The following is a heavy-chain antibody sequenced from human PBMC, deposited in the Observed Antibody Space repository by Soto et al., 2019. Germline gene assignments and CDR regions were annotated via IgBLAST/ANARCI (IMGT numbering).Heavy chain of an antibody. Sequence: TSETLSLTCAVYGGSFSGYYWSWIRQPPGKGLEWIGEINHSGSTNYNPSLKSPVTISVDTSKDQFSLKLSSVTAADTAVYYCARRFSGGLTTFTFYYFDYWGQGTMVTVSS. CDR2: INHSGST. J-gene: IGHJ4*02. D-gene: IGHD3-16*01. V-gene: IGHV4-34*01. CDR1: GGSFSGYY. CDR3: ARRFSGGLTTFTFYYFDY.